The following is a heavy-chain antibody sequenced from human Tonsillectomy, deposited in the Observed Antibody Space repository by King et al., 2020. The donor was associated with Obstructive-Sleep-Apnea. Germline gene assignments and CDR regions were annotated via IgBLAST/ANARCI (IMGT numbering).Heavy chain of an antibody. CDR1: GFSLSIYW. CDR3: ARDSDSRGYRDGIDY. Sequence: VQLVESGGGLVQPGGSLRLSCAASGFSLSIYWMSWVRQAPGKGLEWVANIKQDGTEQYYVDSAKGRFTISRDNAKQSLYLQMNSLRAEDTAIYYCARDSDSRGYRDGIDYWGQGTLVTVSS. CDR2: IKQDGTEQ. V-gene: IGHV3-7*03. J-gene: IGHJ4*02. D-gene: IGHD5-18*01.